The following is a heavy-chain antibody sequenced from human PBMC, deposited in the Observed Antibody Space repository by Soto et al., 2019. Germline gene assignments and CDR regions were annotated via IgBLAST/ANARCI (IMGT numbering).Heavy chain of an antibody. CDR2: INHSGST. D-gene: IGHD3-3*01. Sequence: PSETLSLTCAVYGGSFSGYYWSWIRQPPGKGLEWIGEINHSGSTNYNPSLKSRVTISVDTSKNQFSLKLSSVTAADTAVYYCARAPIRYYFWSGYLGWWFYPWGQGTLVPVSS. CDR1: GGSFSGYY. J-gene: IGHJ5*02. V-gene: IGHV4-34*01. CDR3: ARAPIRYYFWSGYLGWWFYP.